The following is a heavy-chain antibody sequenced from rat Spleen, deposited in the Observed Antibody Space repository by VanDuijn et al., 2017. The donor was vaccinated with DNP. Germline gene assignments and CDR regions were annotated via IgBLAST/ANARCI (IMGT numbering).Heavy chain of an antibody. V-gene: IGHV5S11*01. CDR1: GFTFSNYY. J-gene: IGHJ4*01. D-gene: IGHD1-12*02. CDR3: ARVGDYHDGGDGDVLDV. Sequence: EVQLVESGGGLVQPGRSLKLSCAASGFTFSNYYMAWVRQAPTKGLELVAYISYFGDNAYSGDSVKGRFTMSRDDAKSSPYLQMNSLRSEETATYYCARVGDYHDGGDGDVLDVWGQGTSVTVSS. CDR2: ISYFGDNA.